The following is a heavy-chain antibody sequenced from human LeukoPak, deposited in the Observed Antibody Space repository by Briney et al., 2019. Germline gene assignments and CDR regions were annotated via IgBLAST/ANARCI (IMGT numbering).Heavy chain of an antibody. V-gene: IGHV3-23*01. J-gene: IGHJ4*02. CDR3: AKDGAQVGVTFDY. CDR1: GFTFSSYA. CDR2: ISGSGGST. Sequence: PGGSLRLSCAASGFTFSSYAMSWVRQAPGKGLEWVSAISGSGGSTYYADSVKGRFTISRDNSKNTLYLQMNSLRVEDTAIYYCAKDGAQVGVTFDYWGQGTLVTDSS. D-gene: IGHD1-26*01.